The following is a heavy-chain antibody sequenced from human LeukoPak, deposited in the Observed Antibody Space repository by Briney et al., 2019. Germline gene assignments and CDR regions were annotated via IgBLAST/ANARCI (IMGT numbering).Heavy chain of an antibody. D-gene: IGHD5-24*01. CDR2: IIPIFGTA. J-gene: IGHJ4*02. CDR3: ARGGGTGDGYNSLDY. CDR1: GGTFSSYA. Sequence: GASVKVSCKASGGTFSSYAISWVRQAPGQGLEWMGGIIPIFGTANYAQKFQGRVTITADESTSTAYMELSSLRSEDTAVYYCARGGGTGDGYNSLDYWGQGTLVTVSS. V-gene: IGHV1-69*13.